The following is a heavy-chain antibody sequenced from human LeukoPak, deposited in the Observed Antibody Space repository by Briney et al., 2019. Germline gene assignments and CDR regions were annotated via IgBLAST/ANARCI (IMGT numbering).Heavy chain of an antibody. CDR3: ASQGHSYGYRNSWFDP. CDR2: IYYSGST. V-gene: IGHV4-59*08. D-gene: IGHD5-18*01. CDR1: GGSISSYY. J-gene: IGHJ5*02. Sequence: PSETLSLTCTVSGGSISSYYWSWIRQPPGKGLEWIGYIYYSGSTNYNPSLKSRGTISVDTSKNQFSLKLSSVTAAHTAVYYCASQGHSYGYRNSWFDPWGQGTLVTVSS.